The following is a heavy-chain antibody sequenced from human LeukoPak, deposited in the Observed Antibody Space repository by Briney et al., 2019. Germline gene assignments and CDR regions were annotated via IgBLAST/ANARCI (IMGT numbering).Heavy chain of an antibody. CDR1: GYTFTNYY. J-gene: IGHJ4*02. D-gene: IGHD3-10*01. Sequence: GASVKVSCKTSGYTFTNYYIHWVRQAPGQGLEWMGILNPSGGSTTHAQKFQGRVTMTRDMSTSTVYMELSSLRSEDTAVYYCARVRRFGELSTFWRGRRSDYFDYWGQGTLVTVSS. V-gene: IGHV1-46*01. CDR3: ARVRRFGELSTFWRGRRSDYFDY. CDR2: LNPSGGST.